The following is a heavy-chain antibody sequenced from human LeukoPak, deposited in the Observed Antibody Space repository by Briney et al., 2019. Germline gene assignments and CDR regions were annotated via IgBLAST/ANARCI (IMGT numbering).Heavy chain of an antibody. CDR1: GGSISSYY. Sequence: SETLSLTCTVSGGSISSYYWSWIRQPPGKGLEWIGYIYYSGSTNYNPSLKSRVTISVDTSKNQFPLKLSSVTAADTAVYYCARKLSSSWYEDAFDIWGQGTMVTVSS. CDR2: IYYSGST. D-gene: IGHD6-13*01. CDR3: ARKLSSSWYEDAFDI. J-gene: IGHJ3*02. V-gene: IGHV4-59*01.